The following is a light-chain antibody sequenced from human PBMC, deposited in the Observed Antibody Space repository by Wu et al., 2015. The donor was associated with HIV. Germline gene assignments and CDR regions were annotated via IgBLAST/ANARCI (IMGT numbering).Light chain of an antibody. CDR1: QSVSSD. Sequence: EVVITQSPATLSVSPGDRATLSCRASQSVSSDLAWYQQKPAQTPRLLIYGASTRATGVPARFSGSGSGTEFTLTITSLQSEDFAVYYCQQYNNWPNSFGQGTKLEMK. V-gene: IGKV3-15*01. J-gene: IGKJ2*03. CDR2: GAS. CDR3: QQYNNWPNS.